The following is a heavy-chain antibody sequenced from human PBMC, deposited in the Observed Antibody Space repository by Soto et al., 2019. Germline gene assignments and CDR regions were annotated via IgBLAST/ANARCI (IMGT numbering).Heavy chain of an antibody. CDR3: VRMGFSGGGYLSYYYYGMDI. V-gene: IGHV5-51*01. J-gene: IGHJ6*02. CDR1: GYSFTKYW. Sequence: PGESLKISCKGSGYSFTKYWIGWVRQMPGKGLEWMAIIYPDESDTRYSPSFQGQVTISADNSISTAYLQWSSLKVADTAMYYCVRMGFSGGGYLSYYYYGMDIWGQGTTVTVSS. D-gene: IGHD5-18*01. CDR2: IYPDESDT.